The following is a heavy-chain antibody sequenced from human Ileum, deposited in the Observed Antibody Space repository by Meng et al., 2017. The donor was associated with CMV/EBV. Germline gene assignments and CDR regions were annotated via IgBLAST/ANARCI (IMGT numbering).Heavy chain of an antibody. CDR1: GFKFNTYW. D-gene: IGHD6-6*01. J-gene: IGHJ4*02. CDR3: AREYSSSSGADF. V-gene: IGHV3-74*01. Sequence: CEASGFKFNTYWMHWVRQVPGKGLEWLSRINTDGGAISYAESVEGRFIISRDNAKNTLFLQMNSLRVEDTAVYSCAREYSSSSGADFWGQGTLVTVSS. CDR2: INTDGGAI.